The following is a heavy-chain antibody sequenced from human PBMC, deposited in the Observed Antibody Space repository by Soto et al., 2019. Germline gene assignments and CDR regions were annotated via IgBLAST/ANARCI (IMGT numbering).Heavy chain of an antibody. Sequence: SETLSLTCTISGGSVSVYYWSWIRQSTGQGLEWIGYIYASGSPYYNPSLRSRVTISADTSKNQISLKLTSPTAADTAVYYCAKAVGSSPPQYSARGTLVIVSS. D-gene: IGHD1-26*01. J-gene: IGHJ4*02. CDR3: AKAVGSSPPQY. CDR2: IYASGSP. V-gene: IGHV4-59*02. CDR1: GGSVSVYY.